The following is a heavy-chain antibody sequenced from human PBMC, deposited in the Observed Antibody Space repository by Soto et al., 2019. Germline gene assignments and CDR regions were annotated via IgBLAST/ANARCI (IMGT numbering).Heavy chain of an antibody. V-gene: IGHV1-3*01. CDR1: GYTFTSYA. Sequence: GASVKVSCKASGYTFTSYAMHWVRQAPGQRLEWMGWINAGNGNTKYSQKFQGRVTITRDTSASTAYMELSSLRSEDTAVYYCARDYTSYCSSTSCYGVWFDPWGQGTLVTVSS. D-gene: IGHD2-2*01. CDR2: INAGNGNT. J-gene: IGHJ5*02. CDR3: ARDYTSYCSSTSCYGVWFDP.